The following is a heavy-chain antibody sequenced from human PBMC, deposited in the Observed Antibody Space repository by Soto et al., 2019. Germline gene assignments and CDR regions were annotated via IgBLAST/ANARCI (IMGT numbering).Heavy chain of an antibody. CDR2: IRSKANSYAT. Sequence: GSLRLSCAASGFTFSGSAMHWVRQASGKGLEWVGRIRSKANSYATAYAASVKGRFTISRDDSKNTAYLQMNSLKTEDTAVYYCTNLIEVAGLDSWGQGTLVPVSS. CDR3: TNLIEVAGLDS. CDR1: GFTFSGSA. D-gene: IGHD6-19*01. V-gene: IGHV3-73*01. J-gene: IGHJ4*02.